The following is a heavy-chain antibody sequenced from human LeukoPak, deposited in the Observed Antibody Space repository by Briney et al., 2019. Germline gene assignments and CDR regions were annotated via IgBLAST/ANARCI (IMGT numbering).Heavy chain of an antibody. J-gene: IGHJ6*03. D-gene: IGHD3-10*01. V-gene: IGHV4-34*01. Sequence: PSETLSLTCAVYGGSFSGYYWSWIRQPPGKGLEWIGEINHSGSTNYNPSLKSRVTISVDTSKNQFSLKLSSVTAADTAVYHCARGRSPITMVRVVKGGNYYYMDVWGKGTTVTVSS. CDR1: GGSFSGYY. CDR3: ARGRSPITMVRVVKGGNYYYMDV. CDR2: INHSGST.